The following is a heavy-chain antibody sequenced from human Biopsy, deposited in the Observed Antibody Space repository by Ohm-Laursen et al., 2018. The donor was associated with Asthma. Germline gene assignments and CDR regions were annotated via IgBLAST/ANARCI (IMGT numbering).Heavy chain of an antibody. CDR3: VRAVRNEQWLAPFDY. CDR1: GGSISSFY. CDR2: VYWTGST. V-gene: IGHV4-59*01. J-gene: IGHJ4*02. Sequence: TLSLTCIVYGGSISSFYWSWIRQSPEKGLEWMGYVYWTGSTNYNPSPKSRITMSVGTSKNRMFLELTSVTAADTAIYYCVRAVRNEQWLAPFDYWGQGKPVTVSS. D-gene: IGHD6-19*01.